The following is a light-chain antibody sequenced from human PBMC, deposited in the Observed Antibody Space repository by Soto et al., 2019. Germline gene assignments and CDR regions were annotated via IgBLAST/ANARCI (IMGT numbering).Light chain of an antibody. CDR1: QSVSSY. Sequence: EIVLTKSPATLSLSPGERETLSRRASQSVSSYLAWYQQKPGQAPRLLIYDASNRATGIPARFSGSGSGTDFTLTISSLEPEEFAVYYCKKRSNWPPTFGHGKRLENK. CDR3: KKRSNWPPT. V-gene: IGKV3-11*01. CDR2: DAS. J-gene: IGKJ5*01.